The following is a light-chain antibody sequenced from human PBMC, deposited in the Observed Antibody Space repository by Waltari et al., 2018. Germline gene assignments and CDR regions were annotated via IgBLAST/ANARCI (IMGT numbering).Light chain of an antibody. CDR3: SAYVSGSTVVV. V-gene: IGLV2-14*03. J-gene: IGLJ2*01. CDR1: NSDVGGYKY. Sequence: QSALTQPASVSGSPGQSITISCAGSNSDVGGYKYFSWYQQHPGKAPKLIIYDVSNRPSGISHRFSGSKSGDTASLTISGLQGEDEADYYCSAYVSGSTVVVFGGGTKLTVL. CDR2: DVS.